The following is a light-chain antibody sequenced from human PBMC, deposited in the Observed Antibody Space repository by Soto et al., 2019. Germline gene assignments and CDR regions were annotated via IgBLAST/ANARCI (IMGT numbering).Light chain of an antibody. CDR1: SSDVGGYNY. V-gene: IGLV2-14*01. J-gene: IGLJ3*02. Sequence: QSALTQPASVSGSPGQSITLSCTGTSSDVGGYNYVSWYQQHPGKAPKLMIYDVSNRPSGVSNRFSGSKSGNTASLTISGLQDEDEADYYCSSYTSSSTWVFGGGTKVTVL. CDR2: DVS. CDR3: SSYTSSSTWV.